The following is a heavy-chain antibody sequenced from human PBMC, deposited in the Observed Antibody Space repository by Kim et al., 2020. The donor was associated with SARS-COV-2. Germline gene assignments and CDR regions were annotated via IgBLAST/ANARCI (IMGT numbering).Heavy chain of an antibody. Sequence: RGRSTLSRDNAKNSLYLQMNSLRADDTAVYYCARDQGITWRRYRSYYFDYWGQGTLVTVSS. V-gene: IGHV3-48*01. J-gene: IGHJ4*02. CDR3: ARDQGITWRRYRSYYFDY. D-gene: IGHD3-10*01.